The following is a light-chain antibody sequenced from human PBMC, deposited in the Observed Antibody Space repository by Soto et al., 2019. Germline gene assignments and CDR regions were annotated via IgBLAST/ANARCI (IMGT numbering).Light chain of an antibody. J-gene: IGKJ5*01. CDR3: QQRSNWPSIT. V-gene: IGKV3-11*01. CDR1: QSVSNY. CDR2: DAS. Sequence: IVLTQSPATLSLSPGERATLSCRASQSVSNYLAWYQQKPGQAPRLLISDASNRATGIPVRFSGSGSGTGFTLTISSLEAEDSAVYYCQQRSNWPSITFGQGTRLEIK.